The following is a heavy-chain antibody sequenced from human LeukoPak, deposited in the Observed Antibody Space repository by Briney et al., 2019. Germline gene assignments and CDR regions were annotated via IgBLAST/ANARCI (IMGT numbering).Heavy chain of an antibody. CDR3: LLVGGGGDY. CDR1: GFTFSSNA. V-gene: IGHV3-30*04. D-gene: IGHD1-26*01. CDR2: ISYDGRNK. J-gene: IGHJ4*02. Sequence: GGSLRLSCAASGFTFSSNALHWVRQAPGKGLEWVAVISYDGRNKYYADSVKGRFTISRDNSKNTLYLQMNSLRPEDTAVYYCLLVGGGGDYWGQGTLVTVSS.